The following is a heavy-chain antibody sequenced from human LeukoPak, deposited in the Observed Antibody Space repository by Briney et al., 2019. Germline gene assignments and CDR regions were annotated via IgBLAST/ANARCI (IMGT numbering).Heavy chain of an antibody. CDR1: GVTINDFYLS. CDR3: AKTRPLDSSSWSHGDY. CDR2: ISGSGDST. V-gene: IGHV3-23*01. D-gene: IGHD6-13*01. J-gene: IGHJ4*02. Sequence: GGSLRLSCAVSGVTINDFYLSMSWVRQAPGKGLEWVSAISGSGDSTYYGDSVKGRFTISRDNSKNTLYLQMNSLRAEDTAVYYCAKTRPLDSSSWSHGDYWGQGTLVTVSS.